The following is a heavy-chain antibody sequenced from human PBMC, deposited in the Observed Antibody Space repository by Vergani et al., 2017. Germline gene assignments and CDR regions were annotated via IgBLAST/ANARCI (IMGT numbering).Heavy chain of an antibody. Sequence: QVQLVQSGAEVKKPGSSVKVSCKASGGTFSSYTISWVRQAPGQGLEWMGRTIPILGIANYAQKFQGRVTITADKSTRTAYMELSSLRSEDTAVYYCAGEGAGSYYNYYYGMDVWGQGTTVTVSS. CDR2: TIPILGIA. CDR3: AGEGAGSYYNYYYGMDV. V-gene: IGHV1-69*08. J-gene: IGHJ6*02. D-gene: IGHD3-10*01. CDR1: GGTFSSYT.